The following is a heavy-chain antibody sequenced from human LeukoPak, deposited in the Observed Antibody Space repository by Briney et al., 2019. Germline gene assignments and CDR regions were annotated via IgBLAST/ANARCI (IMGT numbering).Heavy chain of an antibody. V-gene: IGHV4-4*02. CDR2: IYHSGST. CDR3: ARQGGTSGYPGTDWFDP. J-gene: IGHJ5*02. CDR1: GGSISSSNW. Sequence: SGTLSLTCAVSGGSISSSNWRSWVRQPPGKGLEWIGEIYHSGSTNYNPSLKSQVTISVDKSKNQFSLKLSSVTAADTAVYYCARQGGTSGYPGTDWFDPWGQGTLVTVSS. D-gene: IGHD5-12*01.